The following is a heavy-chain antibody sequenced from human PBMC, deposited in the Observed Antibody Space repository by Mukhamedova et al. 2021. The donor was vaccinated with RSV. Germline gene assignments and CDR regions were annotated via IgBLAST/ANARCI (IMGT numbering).Heavy chain of an antibody. Sequence: SSYAMHWVRQAPGKGLEWVAVISYDGSNKYYADSVKGRFTISRDNSKNTLYLQMNSLRAEDTAVYYCARDVRDIVVVTAAFGWFD. CDR3: ARDVRDIVVVTAAFGWFD. J-gene: IGHJ5*01. CDR2: ISYDGSNK. V-gene: IGHV3-30*04. D-gene: IGHD2-2*01. CDR1: SSYA.